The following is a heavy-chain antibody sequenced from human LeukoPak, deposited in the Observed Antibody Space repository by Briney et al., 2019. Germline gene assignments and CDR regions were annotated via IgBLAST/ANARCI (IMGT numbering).Heavy chain of an antibody. V-gene: IGHV3-48*01. CDR3: AELGITMIGGV. D-gene: IGHD3-10*02. Sequence: PGGSLRLSCEASGFDFSSYSMNWVRQAPGKGLEWISYLDSGPTPTYYAESVKGRFTISRDNSKNTLYLQMNSLRAEDTAVYYCAELGITMIGGVWGKGTTVTISS. J-gene: IGHJ6*04. CDR1: GFDFSSYS. CDR2: LDSGPTPT.